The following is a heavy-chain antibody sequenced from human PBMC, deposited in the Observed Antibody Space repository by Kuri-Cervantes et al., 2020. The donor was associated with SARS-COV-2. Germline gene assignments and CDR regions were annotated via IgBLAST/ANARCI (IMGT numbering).Heavy chain of an antibody. V-gene: IGHV4-34*08. CDR1: GFTFSGSA. D-gene: IGHD2-15*01. Sequence: GSLRLSCAASGFTFSGSAMHWVRQASGKGLEWIGEINHSGSTNYNPSLKSRVTVSVDTSKNQFSLKLSSVTAADTAVYYCASSVVVADHGRGNWFDPWGQGTLVTVSS. J-gene: IGHJ5*02. CDR2: INHSGST. CDR3: ASSVVVADHGRGNWFDP.